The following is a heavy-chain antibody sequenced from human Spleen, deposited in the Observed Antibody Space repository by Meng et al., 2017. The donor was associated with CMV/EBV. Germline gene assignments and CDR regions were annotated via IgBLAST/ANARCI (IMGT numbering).Heavy chain of an antibody. V-gene: IGHV1-18*01. CDR1: GYTFNSYD. CDR3: ARFGSYTGSYGY. D-gene: IGHD1-26*01. CDR2: ISTSNGDT. J-gene: IGHJ4*02. Sequence: SCTTSGYTFNSYDISWVRQAPGPGPEWMGRISTSNGDTLYAQKLQGRITMTTDTSTGTVYMELRSLGFDDTAVYYCARFGSYTGSYGYWGQGTLVTVSS.